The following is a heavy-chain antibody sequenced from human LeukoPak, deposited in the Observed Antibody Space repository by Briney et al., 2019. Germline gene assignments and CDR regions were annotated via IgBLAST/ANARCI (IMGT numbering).Heavy chain of an antibody. CDR3: ARRREVTLDY. V-gene: IGHV4-34*01. Sequence: WSWIRQXPGKGLEWIGEINHSGSTNYNPSLKSRVTISVDTSKNQFSLKLSSVTAADTAVYYCARRREVTLDYWGQGTLVTVSS. J-gene: IGHJ4*02. D-gene: IGHD4-11*01. CDR2: INHSGST.